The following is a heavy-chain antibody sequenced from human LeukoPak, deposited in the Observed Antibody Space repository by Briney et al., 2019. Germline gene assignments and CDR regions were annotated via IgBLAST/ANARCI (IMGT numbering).Heavy chain of an antibody. J-gene: IGHJ4*02. CDR2: ISYDGSNK. V-gene: IGHV3-30-3*02. CDR3: AKSYTRFDY. Sequence: GGSLRLSCAASGFTFSSYAMHWVRQAPGKGLEWVAVISYDGSNKYYADSVKGRFTISRDNSKNTLYLQMNSLRAEGTAVYYCAKSYTRFDYWGQGTLVTVSS. CDR1: GFTFSSYA. D-gene: IGHD4-4*01.